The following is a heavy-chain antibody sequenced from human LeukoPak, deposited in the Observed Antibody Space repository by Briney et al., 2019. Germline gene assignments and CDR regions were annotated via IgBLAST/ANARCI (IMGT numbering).Heavy chain of an antibody. Sequence: PSETLSLTCTVSSGPIDSFYWSWMRQAPGKGLEWIGYIYWSGSSNYNPSLKSRVTMSIDTSKKHFSLHLSSVAAADTAFYFCAGLSGSGPDYWGQGTLVTVSS. CDR3: AGLSGSGPDY. J-gene: IGHJ4*02. V-gene: IGHV4-59*08. D-gene: IGHD6-19*01. CDR2: IYWSGSS. CDR1: SGPIDSFY.